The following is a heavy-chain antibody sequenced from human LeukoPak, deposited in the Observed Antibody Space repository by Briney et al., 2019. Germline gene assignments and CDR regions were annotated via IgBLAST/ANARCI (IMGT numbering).Heavy chain of an antibody. CDR2: ISHSSSDI. CDR3: ARAVGPFDF. CDR1: GFTFSSYN. Sequence: PGGSLRLSCAASGFTFSSYNMNWVRQAPGKGLEWVSSISHSSSDIYYADSVKGRFTISRDNAKNSLYLQMNSLRAEDMAVYYCARAVGPFDFWGQGTIVIVSS. V-gene: IGHV3-21*01. J-gene: IGHJ3*01.